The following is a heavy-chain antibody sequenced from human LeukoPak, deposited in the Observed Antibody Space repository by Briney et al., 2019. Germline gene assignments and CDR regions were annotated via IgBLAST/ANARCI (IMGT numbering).Heavy chain of an antibody. CDR2: ISYDGSNK. D-gene: IGHD4-17*01. Sequence: GRSLRLSCAAYGFTFCSYGMHWVRQAPGKGLEWVAVISYDGSNKYYADSVKGRFTISRDNSKNTLYLQMNSLRAEDTAVYYCAKAYGDGGFDYWGQGTLVTVSS. V-gene: IGHV3-30*18. CDR3: AKAYGDGGFDY. CDR1: GFTFCSYG. J-gene: IGHJ4*02.